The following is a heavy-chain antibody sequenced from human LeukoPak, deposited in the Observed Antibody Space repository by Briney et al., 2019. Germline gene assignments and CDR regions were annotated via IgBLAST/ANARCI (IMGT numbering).Heavy chain of an antibody. CDR3: ASLWYSGYDYDDY. J-gene: IGHJ4*02. CDR1: GGTFSSYA. CDR2: IIPILGIA. Sequence: SVKVSCKASGGTFSSYAISWVRQAPGQGLEWMGRIIPILGIANYAQKFQGRVTITADKSTSTAYMELSSLRCEDTAVYYCASLWYSGYDYDDYWGQGTLVTVSS. V-gene: IGHV1-69*04. D-gene: IGHD5-12*01.